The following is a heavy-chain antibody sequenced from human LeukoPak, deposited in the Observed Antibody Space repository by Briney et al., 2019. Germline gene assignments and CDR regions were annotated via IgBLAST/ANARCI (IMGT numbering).Heavy chain of an antibody. CDR1: GFTFGRCA. D-gene: IGHD2-2*02. V-gene: IGHV3-23*01. CDR3: ARPNGYCSSTSCYTYDY. Sequence: PGGSLRLSCAASGFTFGRCAMNWVRQAPGKGLEWVSAISGSGGSTYYADSVKGRFTISRDNPKNTLYLQMNSLRAEDTAVYYCARPNGYCSSTSCYTYDYWGQGTLVTVSS. CDR2: ISGSGGST. J-gene: IGHJ4*02.